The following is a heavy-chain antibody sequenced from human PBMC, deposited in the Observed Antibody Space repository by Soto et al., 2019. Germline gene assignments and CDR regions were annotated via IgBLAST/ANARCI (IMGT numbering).Heavy chain of an antibody. J-gene: IGHJ4*02. CDR3: AKVVGIAVAGTLGYFDY. V-gene: IGHV3-23*01. CDR2: ISGSGGST. D-gene: IGHD6-19*01. CDR1: GFTFSSYA. Sequence: GGSLRLSCAASGFTFSSYAMSWVRQAPGKGLEWVSAISGSGGSTYYADSVKGRFTISRDNSKNTLYLQMNSLRAEDTAVYYCAKVVGIAVAGTLGYFDYWGQGTLVTVS.